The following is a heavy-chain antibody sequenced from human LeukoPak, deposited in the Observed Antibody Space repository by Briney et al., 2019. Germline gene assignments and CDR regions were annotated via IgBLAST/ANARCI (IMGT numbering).Heavy chain of an antibody. V-gene: IGHV3-48*01. J-gene: IGHJ4*02. CDR2: THLYTGNI. CDR3: ARDHNWAFDF. CDR1: GFTFSTYS. D-gene: IGHD1-20*01. Sequence: GGSLRLSCAASGFTFSTYSMNWVRQAPGKGLEWVSYTHLYTGNIWYADSVRGRFTISKDDAKNFLYLQMNSLRAEDTAVYYCARDHNWAFDFWGQGTLVTVSS.